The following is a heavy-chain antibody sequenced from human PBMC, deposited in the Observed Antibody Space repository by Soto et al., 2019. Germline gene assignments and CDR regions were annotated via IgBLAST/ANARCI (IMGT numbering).Heavy chain of an antibody. D-gene: IGHD3-3*01. Sequence: QPGGSLRLSCAASGFTFSSYGMHWVRQAPGKGLEWVAVISYDGSDKYYADSVKGRFTISRDNSKNTLYLQMNSLRAEDTAVYYCAKGNVAYDFWSGYYTQSPFDYWGQGT. CDR2: ISYDGSDK. V-gene: IGHV3-30*18. CDR1: GFTFSSYG. CDR3: AKGNVAYDFWSGYYTQSPFDY. J-gene: IGHJ4*02.